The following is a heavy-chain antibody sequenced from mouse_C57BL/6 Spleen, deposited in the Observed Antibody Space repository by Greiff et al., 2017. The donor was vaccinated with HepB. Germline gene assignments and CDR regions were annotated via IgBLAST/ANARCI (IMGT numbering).Heavy chain of an antibody. CDR3: ASLIYDGYLFAY. V-gene: IGHV5-4*03. CDR1: GFTFSSYA. D-gene: IGHD2-3*01. Sequence: EVMLVESGGGLVKPGGSLKLSCAASGFTFSSYAMSWVRQTPEKRLEWVATISDGGSYTYYPDNVKGRFTISRDNAKNNLYLQMSHLKSEDTAMYYCASLIYDGYLFAYWGQGTLVTVSA. J-gene: IGHJ3*01. CDR2: ISDGGSYT.